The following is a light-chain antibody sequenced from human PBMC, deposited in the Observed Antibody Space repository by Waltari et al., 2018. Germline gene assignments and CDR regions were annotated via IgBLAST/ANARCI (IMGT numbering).Light chain of an antibody. Sequence: EIVMTQSPATLSVSPGERATLSCRASQSVSSKLAGYQQKLGQAPRLLIYGASTRATGIPARFSGSVSGTEFTLTISSLQSEDFALYYCQQYNNWPPFTFGQGTKLEIK. CDR2: GAS. J-gene: IGKJ2*01. CDR1: QSVSSK. V-gene: IGKV3-15*01. CDR3: QQYNNWPPFT.